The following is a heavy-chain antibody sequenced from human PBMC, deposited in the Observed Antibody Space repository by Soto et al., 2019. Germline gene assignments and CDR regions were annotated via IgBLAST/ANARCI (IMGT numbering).Heavy chain of an antibody. CDR1: GGSISSGGYY. D-gene: IGHD4-17*01. CDR3: ARKRTVTPLYYSYYMDV. CDR2: IYYSGST. V-gene: IGHV4-31*03. Sequence: QVQLQESGPGLVKPSQTLSLTCTVSGGSISSGGYYWSWIRQHPGKGLEWIGYIYYSGSTYYNPSLKSRVTISVDTSHNQLSLKLSSLTAADTAVYYCARKRTVTPLYYSYYMDVWGKGTTVTVSS. J-gene: IGHJ6*03.